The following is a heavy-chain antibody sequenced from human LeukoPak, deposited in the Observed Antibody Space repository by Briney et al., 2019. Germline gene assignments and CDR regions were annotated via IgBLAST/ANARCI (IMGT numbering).Heavy chain of an antibody. D-gene: IGHD5-24*01. Sequence: SVKVSCKASGGTFSSYAISWVRQAPGQGLEWMGRVIPLLGITNYAQKFQGRVTLTADEITTTAYMELSSLRSEDTAVYYCARVDRDAEEGFDHWGQGTLVTVSS. CDR3: ARVDRDAEEGFDH. CDR2: VIPLLGIT. J-gene: IGHJ4*02. V-gene: IGHV1-69*04. CDR1: GGTFSSYA.